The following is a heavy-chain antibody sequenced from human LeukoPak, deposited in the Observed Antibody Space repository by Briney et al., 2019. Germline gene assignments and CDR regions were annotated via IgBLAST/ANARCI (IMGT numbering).Heavy chain of an antibody. CDR3: ARGRSVAGTGY. Sequence: PSETLSLTCTVSGGSISSYYWSWIRQPPGKGLEWIGSIYHSGSTYYNPSLKSRVTISVDTSKNHFSLKLSSVTAADTAVYYCARGRSVAGTGYWGQGNMVTVSS. CDR1: GGSISSYY. CDR2: IYHSGST. D-gene: IGHD6-19*01. V-gene: IGHV4-59*05. J-gene: IGHJ4*02.